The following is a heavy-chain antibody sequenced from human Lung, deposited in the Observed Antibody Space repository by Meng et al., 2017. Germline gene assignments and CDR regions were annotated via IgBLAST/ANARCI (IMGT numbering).Heavy chain of an antibody. CDR1: GGSFSDYY. D-gene: IGHD4-11*01. CDR3: ARGPTTMAHDFDY. CDR2: INHSGST. Sequence: LWQGGAGLLTPSGTLSLTCVVSGGSFSDYYWSWIRQPPGKGLEWIGEINHSGSTNYNPSLESRATISVDTSQNNLSLKLSSVTAADSAVYYCARGPTTMAHDFDYWGQGTLVTVSS. J-gene: IGHJ4*02. V-gene: IGHV4-34*01.